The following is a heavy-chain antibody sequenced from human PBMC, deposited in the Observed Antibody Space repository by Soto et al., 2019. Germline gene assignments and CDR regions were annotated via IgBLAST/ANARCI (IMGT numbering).Heavy chain of an antibody. D-gene: IGHD3-16*01. J-gene: IGHJ4*02. Sequence: PGESLKISCVGSGYSYTNYWILWVRQMPGKGLECMGIIYPGDSDTRYSPSFQGQVTILADKSLSTAYLQWSSLKAWDTAMYYCARQGITVVFPTDYSGQGTLVTVYS. V-gene: IGHV5-51*01. CDR1: GYSYTNYW. CDR2: IYPGDSDT. CDR3: ARQGITVVFPTDY.